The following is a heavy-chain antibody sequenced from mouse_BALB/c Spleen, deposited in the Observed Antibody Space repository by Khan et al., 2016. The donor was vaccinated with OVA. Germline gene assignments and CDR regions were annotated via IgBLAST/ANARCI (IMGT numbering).Heavy chain of an antibody. CDR2: IWTGGST. V-gene: IGHV2-9*02. CDR1: GFSLTSYG. CDR3: ARDLGNSHWCFDV. J-gene: IGHJ1*01. Sequence: QVQLKESGPGLVAPSQSLSITCTVSGFSLTSYGVHWVRQPPGKGLEWLGVIWTGGSTNYNSALRSRLTINKDNSKNQVFLKMNNLQTDDTAMYCCARDLGNSHWCFDVWGAGTTVTVSS. D-gene: IGHD1-1*01.